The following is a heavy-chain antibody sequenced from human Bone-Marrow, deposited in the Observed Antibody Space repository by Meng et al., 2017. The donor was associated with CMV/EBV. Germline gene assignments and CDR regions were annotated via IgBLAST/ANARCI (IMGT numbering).Heavy chain of an antibody. CDR3: ARMRGAGPGGYFDL. D-gene: IGHD3-10*01. J-gene: IGHJ4*02. CDR2: ISDSGNTI. Sequence: GESLKISCVPSGFIFSDHYRSWIRQAPGKGLEWVSYISDSGNTIYVDSVKGRSTISRDNAKESLFLQMNSLRAEDTAVYYCARMRGAGPGGYFDLWGQGRLVTVSS. V-gene: IGHV3-11*01. CDR1: GFIFSDHY.